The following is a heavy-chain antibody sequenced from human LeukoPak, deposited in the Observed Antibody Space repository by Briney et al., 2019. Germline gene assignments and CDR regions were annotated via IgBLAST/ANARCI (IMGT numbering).Heavy chain of an antibody. D-gene: IGHD3-22*01. Sequence: QPGGSLRLSCAASGFTFNSYAMSWVRQAPGKGLEWVSSISGSAYSTNYADSVKGRFTISRDNSKNTLYLQMNSLRAEDTAVYYCAKDSGYYYDSSYFFDYWGQGTLVTVSS. V-gene: IGHV3-23*01. CDR2: ISGSAYST. CDR1: GFTFNSYA. CDR3: AKDSGYYYDSSYFFDY. J-gene: IGHJ4*02.